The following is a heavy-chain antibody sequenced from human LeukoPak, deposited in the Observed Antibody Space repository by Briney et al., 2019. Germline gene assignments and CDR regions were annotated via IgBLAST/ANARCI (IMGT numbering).Heavy chain of an antibody. D-gene: IGHD4-17*01. CDR3: AREGYGDSLGYYYMDV. V-gene: IGHV4-4*07. J-gene: IGHJ6*03. Sequence: PSETLPLTCTVSGGSISSYYWSWIRQPAGKGLEWIGRIYTSGSTNYDPSLKSRVTMSVDTSKNQFSLKLSSVTAADTAVYYCAREGYGDSLGYYYMDVWGKGTTVTVSS. CDR1: GGSISSYY. CDR2: IYTSGST.